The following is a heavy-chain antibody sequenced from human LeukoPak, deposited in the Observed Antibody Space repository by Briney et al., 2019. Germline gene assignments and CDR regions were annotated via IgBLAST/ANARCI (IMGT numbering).Heavy chain of an antibody. Sequence: GGSLRLSCAASGFTFSSYSMNWVRQAPGKGLEWVSSISSSSSYIYYADSVKGRFTISRDNAKNSLYLQMNSLRAGDTAVYYCARDLRVIRADALDIWGQGTMVTVSS. J-gene: IGHJ3*02. CDR1: GFTFSSYS. V-gene: IGHV3-21*01. CDR3: ARDLRVIRADALDI. CDR2: ISSSSSYI. D-gene: IGHD2-21*01.